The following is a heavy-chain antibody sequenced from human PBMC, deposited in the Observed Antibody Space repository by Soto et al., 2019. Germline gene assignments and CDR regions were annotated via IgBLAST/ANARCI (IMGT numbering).Heavy chain of an antibody. V-gene: IGHV4-30-4*01. CDR3: ARVSGYGDYFDY. J-gene: IGHJ4*02. Sequence: QVQLQESGPGLVKPSQTLSLTCTVSGGSISSGDYYWSWIRQPPGKGLEWIGYIYHSGSTYYNPSLKSRVTISVDRSKNQFSLKLSSVTAADTAVYYCARVSGYGDYFDYWGQGTLVTVSS. CDR1: GGSISSGDYY. D-gene: IGHD6-25*01. CDR2: IYHSGST.